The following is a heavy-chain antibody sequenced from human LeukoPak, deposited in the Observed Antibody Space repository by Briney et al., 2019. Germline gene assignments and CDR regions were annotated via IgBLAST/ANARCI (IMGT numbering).Heavy chain of an antibody. CDR3: ARAPWGIAAQGFDY. D-gene: IGHD6-13*01. CDR2: IYTSGST. J-gene: IGHJ4*02. V-gene: IGHV4-61*02. Sequence: SETLSLTCIVSGGSISSGSYYWSWIRQPAGKGLEWIGRIYTSGSTNYNPSLKSRVTISVDTSKNQFSLKLSSVTAADTAVYYCARAPWGIAAQGFDYWGQGTLVTVSS. CDR1: GGSISSGSYY.